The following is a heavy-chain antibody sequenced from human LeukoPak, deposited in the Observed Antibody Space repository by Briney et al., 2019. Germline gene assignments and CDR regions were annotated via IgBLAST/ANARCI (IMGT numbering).Heavy chain of an antibody. J-gene: IGHJ4*02. Sequence: GGSLRLSCAASGFTFSSYGMHWVRQAPGKGLEWVAVISYDGSNKYYADSVKGRFTISRDDSKNTLYLQMNSLRAEDTAVYYCAKDGDRTAVAAIDYWGQGTPVTVSS. V-gene: IGHV3-30*18. CDR3: AKDGDRTAVAAIDY. CDR2: ISYDGSNK. D-gene: IGHD6-19*01. CDR1: GFTFSSYG.